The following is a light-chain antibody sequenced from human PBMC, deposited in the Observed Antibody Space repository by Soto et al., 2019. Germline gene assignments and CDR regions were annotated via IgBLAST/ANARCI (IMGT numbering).Light chain of an antibody. J-gene: IGKJ4*01. Sequence: EIVLTQSPGTLSLSPGERATVSCRASQSVSSSYLAWYQQKPGQAPRLLIYGASSRATGIPDRFSGSGSGTDFTLTISRLEPEDFAVYYCQQYGSSPGTFGGGTKVDIK. CDR1: QSVSSSY. CDR2: GAS. V-gene: IGKV3-20*01. CDR3: QQYGSSPGT.